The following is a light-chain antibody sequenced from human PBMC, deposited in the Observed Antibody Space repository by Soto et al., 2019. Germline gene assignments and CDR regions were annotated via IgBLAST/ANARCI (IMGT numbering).Light chain of an antibody. CDR3: ATGEDSLNGLI. J-gene: IGLJ2*01. V-gene: IGLV1-44*01. CDR2: SNN. Sequence: QSVLTQPPSASGTPGQRVTISCSGGSSNIKTNGVSWYQQVPGAAPKLLIYSNNQRPSGAPDRFTGSKSGTSASLAIAGPQSEDEATYHCATGEDSLNGLILGGGTKLTVL. CDR1: SSNIKTNG.